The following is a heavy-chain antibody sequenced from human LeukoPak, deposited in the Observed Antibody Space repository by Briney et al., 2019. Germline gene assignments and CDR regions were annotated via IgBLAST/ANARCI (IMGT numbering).Heavy chain of an antibody. CDR2: SDTDGRST. V-gene: IGHV3-74*01. J-gene: IGHJ4*02. Sequence: GGSLRLSCTGSGYTFSNYWMHWVRQAPGKGLVWVSRSDTDGRSTSYADSVKGRFTISRDNAKNTLYLQMNSLRAEDTAVYYCALGGIGGSLIYWGQGTLVTVSS. D-gene: IGHD1-26*01. CDR1: GYTFSNYW. CDR3: ALGGIGGSLIY.